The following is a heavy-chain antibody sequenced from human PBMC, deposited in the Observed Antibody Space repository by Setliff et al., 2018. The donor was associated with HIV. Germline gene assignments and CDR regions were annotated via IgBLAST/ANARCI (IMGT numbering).Heavy chain of an antibody. CDR2: ISGYSGHT. V-gene: IGHV1-18*01. D-gene: IGHD2-15*01. CDR3: ALPYCSGGNCWSSASLPPAGWFDP. Sequence: ASVKVSCKASGYTFSDYGVAWVRQAPGQGLEWMGWISGYSGHTSYAQKIQGRVTMTTDTSTSTAYMELSSLRSEDTAVYYCALPYCSGGNCWSSASLPPAGWFDPWGQGTLVTVSS. CDR1: GYTFSDYG. J-gene: IGHJ5*02.